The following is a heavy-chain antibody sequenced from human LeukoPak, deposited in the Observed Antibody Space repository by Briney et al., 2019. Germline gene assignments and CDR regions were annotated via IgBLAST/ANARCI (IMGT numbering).Heavy chain of an antibody. CDR3: ASSSGYRAFGI. J-gene: IGHJ3*02. CDR2: IYYSGST. CDR1: GGSISSGDYY. Sequence: SETLSLTCTVSGGSISSGDYYWSWIRRPPGKGLEWIGYIYYSGSTYYNPSLKSRVTISVDTSKSQFSLKLSSVTAADTAVYYCASSSGYRAFGIWGQGTMVTVSS. D-gene: IGHD3-22*01. V-gene: IGHV4-30-4*01.